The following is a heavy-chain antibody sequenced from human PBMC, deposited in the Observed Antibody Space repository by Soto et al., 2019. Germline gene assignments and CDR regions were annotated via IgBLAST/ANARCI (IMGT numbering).Heavy chain of an antibody. V-gene: IGHV3-23*01. J-gene: IGHJ4*02. CDR2: ISGSGAPT. Sequence: EVQLLESGGGLVQPGGSLRLSCAASGFTFSSYAMSWVRQPPGKGLEWVSVISGSGAPTQYADSVKGLFTISRDNSKNTLYLQMNSLRVDDTAVYYCAGVKRSSNYAAGSYYWGQGTLVTVSS. CDR3: AGVKRSSNYAAGSYY. D-gene: IGHD4-4*01. CDR1: GFTFSSYA.